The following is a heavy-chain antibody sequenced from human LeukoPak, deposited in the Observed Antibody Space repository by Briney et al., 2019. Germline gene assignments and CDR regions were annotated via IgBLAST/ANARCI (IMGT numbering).Heavy chain of an antibody. CDR2: ISDSGGTT. D-gene: IGHD2-8*02. CDR3: ARDQGYCTSVNCRGDAFDV. J-gene: IGHJ3*01. V-gene: IGHV3-23*01. Sequence: SVGSLRLSCAASGFAFSSYAMTWVRESPGKGLEWVSTISDSGGTTYYADSVKGRFTISRDNAKNSLSLQMNSLRAEDTAVYYCARDQGYCTSVNCRGDAFDVWGQGSMVSVSS. CDR1: GFAFSSYA.